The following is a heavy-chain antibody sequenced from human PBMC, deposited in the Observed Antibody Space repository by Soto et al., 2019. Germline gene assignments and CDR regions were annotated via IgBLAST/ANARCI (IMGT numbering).Heavy chain of an antibody. CDR2: ISSSSSYI. D-gene: IGHD3-22*01. CDR3: ARLLYYYDTSGYLFDP. Sequence: PGGSMRLSCAASGFTFSSYRMNWVRQAPGKGLEWVSSISSSSSYIYYADSVKGRFTISRDNAKNSLHLQMNNLRAEDTAVYYCARLLYYYDTSGYLFDPWGQGTLVTVSS. V-gene: IGHV3-21*01. J-gene: IGHJ5*02. CDR1: GFTFSSYR.